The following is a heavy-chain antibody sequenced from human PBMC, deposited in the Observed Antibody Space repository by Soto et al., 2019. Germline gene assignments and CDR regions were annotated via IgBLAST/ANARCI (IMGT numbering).Heavy chain of an antibody. CDR3: ARLRIATNNYKWFHP. Sequence: LSLTCSVSGAALNSGNYYWSWIRQVPGKGLEWIGHIYVTGAVDYNPSLRDRITISQDTSERQFSLNLRLVTAADTAVYYCARLRIATNNYKWFHPWGQGTLVTVSS. D-gene: IGHD2-21*01. J-gene: IGHJ5*02. CDR1: GAALNSGNYY. CDR2: IYVTGAV. V-gene: IGHV4-31*03.